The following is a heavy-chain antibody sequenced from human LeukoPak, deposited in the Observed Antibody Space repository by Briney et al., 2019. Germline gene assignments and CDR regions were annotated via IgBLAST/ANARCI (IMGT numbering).Heavy chain of an antibody. CDR1: GFTFSSWS. V-gene: IGHV3-48*01. D-gene: IGHD2-2*01. J-gene: IGHJ4*02. CDR3: ARFCSSTSCEGY. Sequence: SGGSLRLSCVASGFTFSSWSMNWGRQAPGKGLEWVSHIGSTPTTVYYADSVKGRFTISRDNAKNSLYLQMNNLRAEDTAVYYCARFCSSTSCEGYWGQGTLVTVSS. CDR2: IGSTPTTV.